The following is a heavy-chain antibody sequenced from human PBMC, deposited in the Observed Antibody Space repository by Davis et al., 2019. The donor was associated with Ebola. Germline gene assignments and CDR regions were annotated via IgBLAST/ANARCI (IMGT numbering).Heavy chain of an antibody. J-gene: IGHJ3*02. CDR2: IYYSGLS. V-gene: IGHV4-59*01. CDR1: GTSISDYY. Sequence: MPSETLSLTCTVSGTSISDYYWTWVRQPPGRGLEWIASIYYSGLSNYNPSLKSRVTMSVDTSKNQFSLKLSSVTAADTAVYYCASGPFYYDSSGYGEAFDIWGQGTMVTVSS. D-gene: IGHD3-22*01. CDR3: ASGPFYYDSSGYGEAFDI.